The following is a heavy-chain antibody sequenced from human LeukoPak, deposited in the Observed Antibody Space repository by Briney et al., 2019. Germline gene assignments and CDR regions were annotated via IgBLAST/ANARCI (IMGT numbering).Heavy chain of an antibody. CDR3: VRTHSIHNYHYGIDV. V-gene: IGHV3-64*01. CDR2: ISSNGISQ. CDR1: GFTFSDFA. J-gene: IGHJ6*02. D-gene: IGHD3-3*01. Sequence: GGSLRLSCAASGFTFSDFAMHWLRQAPGKGLEYVATISSNGISQYYANSVKGRFTISRDNSKNTLYLQMGSLRADDTAVYYCVRTHSIHNYHYGIDVWGHGTTVTVSS.